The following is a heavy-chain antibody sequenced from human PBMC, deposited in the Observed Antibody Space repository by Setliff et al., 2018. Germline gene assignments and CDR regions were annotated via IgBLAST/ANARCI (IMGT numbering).Heavy chain of an antibody. Sequence: SETLSLTCTVSGGSISSDSHYWAWVRQPAGKGLELIGQIYSNGRTYYNPSLKSRLTISLDTSKNQFSLRSNSMTAADTAVYYCARGITSGGYWGQRFLYFDVWGRGTTVTVSS. CDR2: IYSNGRT. CDR3: ARGITSGGYWGQRFLYFDV. CDR1: GGSISSDSHY. D-gene: IGHD3-22*01. J-gene: IGHJ6*03. V-gene: IGHV4-61*09.